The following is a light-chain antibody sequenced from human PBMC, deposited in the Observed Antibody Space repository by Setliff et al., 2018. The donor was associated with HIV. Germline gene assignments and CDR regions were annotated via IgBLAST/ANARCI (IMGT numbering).Light chain of an antibody. CDR3: SSYTSTSAYV. CDR1: GRDIGGYNY. J-gene: IGLJ1*01. CDR2: GVT. Sequence: QSALAQPASVSGSPGQSITISCIGTGRDIGGYNYVSWYQQHPGKAPTLIIYGVTKRSSGVSNRFSGSKTGTTASLTISGLQAEDEADYYCSSYTSTSAYVFGTGTKVTVL. V-gene: IGLV2-14*03.